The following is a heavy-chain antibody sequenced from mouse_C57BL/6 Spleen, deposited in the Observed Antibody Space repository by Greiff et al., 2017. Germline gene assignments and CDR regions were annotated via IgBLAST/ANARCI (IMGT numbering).Heavy chain of an antibody. D-gene: IGHD1-1*01. Sequence: QVQLQQPGAELVKPGASVKLSCKASGYTFTSYWMQWVKQRPGQGLEWIGEIDPSDSYTNYNQKFKGKATLTVDTSASTAYMQLSSLTSEDSAVYYCARSTTVVIEGFAYWGQGTLVTVSA. CDR2: IDPSDSYT. CDR3: ARSTTVVIEGFAY. V-gene: IGHV1-50*01. CDR1: GYTFTSYW. J-gene: IGHJ3*01.